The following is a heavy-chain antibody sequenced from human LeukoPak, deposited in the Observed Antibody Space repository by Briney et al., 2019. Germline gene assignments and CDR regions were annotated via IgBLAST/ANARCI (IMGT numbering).Heavy chain of an antibody. CDR1: GFPFSSYA. V-gene: IGHV3-30*01. Sequence: GRSLRLSREAFGFPFSSYAMHWVRQAPGKGLEWVSVISHDGSSEYYADSVKGRFTISRDNSKNTLNLQMNSLRTEDTAVYYCVRGRSGSYYSSFDYWGQGTLGSVSS. CDR2: ISHDGSSE. CDR3: VRGRSGSYYSSFDY. D-gene: IGHD1-26*01. J-gene: IGHJ4*02.